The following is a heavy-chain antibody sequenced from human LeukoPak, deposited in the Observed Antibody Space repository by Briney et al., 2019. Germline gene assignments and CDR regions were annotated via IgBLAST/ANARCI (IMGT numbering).Heavy chain of an antibody. Sequence: GGSLRLSCAASGFTFSGYGMHWVRQAPDKGLEWVAVIWYDGNNKYYAESVKGRFTISRDNSKNTLYLQMNSLRAEDTAVYYCAKDWGYTTMVSYYFDYWGQGALATVSS. CDR2: IWYDGNNK. D-gene: IGHD5-18*01. CDR3: AKDWGYTTMVSYYFDY. V-gene: IGHV3-33*06. J-gene: IGHJ4*02. CDR1: GFTFSGYG.